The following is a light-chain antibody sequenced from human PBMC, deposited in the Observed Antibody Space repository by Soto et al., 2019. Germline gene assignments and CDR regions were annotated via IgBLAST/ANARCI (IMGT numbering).Light chain of an antibody. V-gene: IGKV3-15*01. Sequence: EIVMTQSSATLSVSPGERATLSCSASQSVSSNLAWYQQKPGQAPRLLIYGASTRATGIPARYIGSGSGTEFTLTISSLQSEDFAVYYCQQYNNWPPVTFGGGTKVEIK. J-gene: IGKJ4*01. CDR3: QQYNNWPPVT. CDR1: QSVSSN. CDR2: GAS.